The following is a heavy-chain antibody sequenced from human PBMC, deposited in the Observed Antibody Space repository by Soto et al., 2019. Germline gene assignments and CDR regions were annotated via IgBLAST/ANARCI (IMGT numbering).Heavy chain of an antibody. J-gene: IGHJ6*03. CDR1: GFTFSSYA. D-gene: IGHD1-20*01. Sequence: EVQLLESGGGLVQPGGSLRLSCAASGFTFSSYAMSWVRQAPGKGLEWVSAISGSGGSTYYADSVKGRFTISRDNSKNTLYLQMNSLRAEDTAVYYCAKDLGMTGMTFINPRNYYYYYMDVWGKGTTVTVSS. CDR3: AKDLGMTGMTFINPRNYYYYYMDV. V-gene: IGHV3-23*01. CDR2: ISGSGGST.